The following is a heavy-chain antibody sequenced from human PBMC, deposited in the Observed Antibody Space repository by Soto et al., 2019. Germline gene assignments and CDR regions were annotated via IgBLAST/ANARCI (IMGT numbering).Heavy chain of an antibody. CDR2: IYYSGST. D-gene: IGHD6-13*01. J-gene: IGHJ5*02. CDR3: ARGVAAKPGVWFDP. Sequence: PSETRSLTCTVSGGSISSYYWSWIRQPPGKGLEWIGYIYYSGSTNYNPSLKSRVTRSVDTSKNQFSLKLSSVTAADTAVYYCARGVAAKPGVWFDPWGQGTLVTVYS. V-gene: IGHV4-59*01. CDR1: GGSISSYY.